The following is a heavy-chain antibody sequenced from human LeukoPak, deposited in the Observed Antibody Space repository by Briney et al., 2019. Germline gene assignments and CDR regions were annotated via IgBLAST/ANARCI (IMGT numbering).Heavy chain of an antibody. CDR1: GFTFSSHG. CDR3: AKTPSSGSSGYFWFDY. Sequence: GRSLRLSCAASGFTFSSHGMHWVRQAPGKGLEEVAVISYDGSNKYYAESVKGRFTISRDNSKNTLYLQMNSLRAEDTAVYYCAKTPSSGSSGYFWFDYWGQGSLVSVCS. V-gene: IGHV3-30*18. D-gene: IGHD3-22*01. CDR2: ISYDGSNK. J-gene: IGHJ4*02.